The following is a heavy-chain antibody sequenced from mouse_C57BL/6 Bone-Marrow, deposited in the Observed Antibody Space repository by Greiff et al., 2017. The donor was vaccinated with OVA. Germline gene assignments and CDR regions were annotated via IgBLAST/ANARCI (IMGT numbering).Heavy chain of an antibody. CDR2: IYPRSGNT. J-gene: IGHJ2*01. Sequence: VQLQQSGAELARPGASVKLSCKASGYTFTGYGISWVKQRTGQGLEWIGEIYPRSGNTYYNEKFKGKATLTADKSSSPAYMELRSLRSKDSAVYVCASGSPPGPYWGKGTTLTVSS. CDR1: GYTFTGYG. V-gene: IGHV1-81*01. CDR3: ASGSPPGPY. D-gene: IGHD4-1*01.